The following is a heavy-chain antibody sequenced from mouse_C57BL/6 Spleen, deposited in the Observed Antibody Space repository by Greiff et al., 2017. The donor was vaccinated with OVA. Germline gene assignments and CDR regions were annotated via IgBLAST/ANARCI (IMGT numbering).Heavy chain of an antibody. CDR2: IDPNSGGT. CDR3: ARGRGYPDYAMDY. V-gene: IGHV1-72*01. Sequence: QVHVKQSGAELVKPGASVTLSCKASGYTFTSYWMHWVKQRPGRGLEWIGRIDPNSGGTKYNEKFKSKATLTVDKPSSTAYMQLSSLTSEDSAVYYCARGRGYPDYAMDYWGQGTSVTVSS. D-gene: IGHD3-1*01. J-gene: IGHJ4*01. CDR1: GYTFTSYW.